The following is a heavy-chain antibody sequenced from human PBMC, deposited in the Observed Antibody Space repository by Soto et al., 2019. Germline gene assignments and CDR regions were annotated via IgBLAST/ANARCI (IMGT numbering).Heavy chain of an antibody. J-gene: IGHJ5*02. CDR1: GYSFTDYY. Sequence: QVHLVQSGAEVKKPGASVKVSCKASGYSFTDYYMHWVRQAPGQGLEWMGWINTKTGGTNYAQRVQGRVTMTGDTSINTAYMELSRLRSDDMAVYYCARVGPTGGFDPWGQGTVVTVSS. CDR3: ARVGPTGGFDP. CDR2: INTKTGGT. D-gene: IGHD1-26*01. V-gene: IGHV1-2*02.